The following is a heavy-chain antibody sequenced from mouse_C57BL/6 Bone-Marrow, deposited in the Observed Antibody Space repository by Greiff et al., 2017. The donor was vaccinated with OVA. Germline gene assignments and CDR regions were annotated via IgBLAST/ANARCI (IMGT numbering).Heavy chain of an antibody. CDR2: INPNNGGT. V-gene: IGHV1-26*01. J-gene: IGHJ2*01. Sequence: EVQLQQSGPELVKPGASVKISCKASGYTFTDYYMNWVKQSHGKSLEWIGDINPNNGGTSYTQKFKGKATLTVDKSSSTAYMELRSLTSEDSAVDYCARWVYYFDYWGQGTTLTVSS. CDR1: GYTFTDYY. CDR3: ARWVYYFDY.